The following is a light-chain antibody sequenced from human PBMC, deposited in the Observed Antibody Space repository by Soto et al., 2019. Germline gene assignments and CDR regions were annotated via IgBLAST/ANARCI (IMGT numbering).Light chain of an antibody. CDR2: EVS. CDR3: SSYAGRNNWV. J-gene: IGLJ3*02. V-gene: IGLV2-8*01. CDR1: SSDVGGYKY. Sequence: QSALTQPPSASGPPGQSVTISCTGTSSDVGGYKYVSWYQQHPGKAPKLMIYEVSKRPSGVPDRFSGSKSGNTASLTVSGLQAEDEADYYCSSYAGRNNWVFGGGTKLTVL.